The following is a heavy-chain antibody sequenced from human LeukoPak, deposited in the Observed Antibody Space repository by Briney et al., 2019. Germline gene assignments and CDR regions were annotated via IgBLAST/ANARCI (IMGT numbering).Heavy chain of an antibody. CDR2: ISGSGGST. CDR3: AKKRVAVAGTHYFDY. CDR1: GFTFSSFW. V-gene: IGHV3-23*01. Sequence: GGSLRLSCAASGFTFSSFWMHWVRQVPGKGLEWVSGISGSGGSTYYADSVKGRFTISRDNSKNTLYLQMNSLRAEDTAVYYCAKKRVAVAGTHYFDYWGQGTLVTVSS. J-gene: IGHJ4*02. D-gene: IGHD6-19*01.